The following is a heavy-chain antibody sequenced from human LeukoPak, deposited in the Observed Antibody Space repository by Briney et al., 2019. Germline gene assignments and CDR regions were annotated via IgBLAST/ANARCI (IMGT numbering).Heavy chain of an antibody. J-gene: IGHJ4*02. CDR2: IGGLGGST. D-gene: IGHD3-3*01. CDR1: GFTFSSHA. V-gene: IGHV3-23*01. CDR3: ARDPGVVAFHYFDY. Sequence: PGGSLRLSCPASGFTFSSHAMGWVRQAPGKGLEWVSGIGGLGGSTYYAGSVKGRFTISRDNSQNTLYLHMNSLRADDTAVYYCARDPGVVAFHYFDYWGQGSLVTVSS.